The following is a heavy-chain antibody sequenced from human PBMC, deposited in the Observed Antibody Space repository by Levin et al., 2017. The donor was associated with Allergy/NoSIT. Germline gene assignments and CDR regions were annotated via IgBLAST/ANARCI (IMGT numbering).Heavy chain of an antibody. V-gene: IGHV2-5*02. CDR2: IYWDDDK. CDR3: AHRRTGGFGESYDS. D-gene: IGHD3-10*01. CDR1: GFSLSTSGVG. Sequence: SGPTLVKPTQTLTLTCTFSGFSLSTSGVGVGWIRQPPGKALEWLALIYWDDDKRYSPSLKSRLTITKDTSKNQVVLTMTNMDPVDTATYYCAHRRTGGFGESYDSWGQGTMVTVSS. J-gene: IGHJ3*02.